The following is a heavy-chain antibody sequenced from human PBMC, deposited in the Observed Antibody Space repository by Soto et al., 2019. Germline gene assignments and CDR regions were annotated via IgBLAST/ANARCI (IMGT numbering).Heavy chain of an antibody. J-gene: IGHJ4*02. CDR2: ISYGGST. CDR1: GGSISSSGFS. V-gene: IGHV4-39*01. Sequence: QLQLQESGPGLVKPSETLSLICTVSGGSISSSGFSWAWIRQPPGKGLEWIGDISYGGSTYYSPSLNSRGTISVDTSMSQFSLSLSSVTAADTAVYYCARHDRGGTRKYYFDFWGQGILVTVSS. D-gene: IGHD2-15*01. CDR3: ARHDRGGTRKYYFDF.